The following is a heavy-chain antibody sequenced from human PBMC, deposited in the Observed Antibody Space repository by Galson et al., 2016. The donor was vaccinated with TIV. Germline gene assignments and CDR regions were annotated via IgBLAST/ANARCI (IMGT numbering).Heavy chain of an antibody. D-gene: IGHD2-15*01. CDR3: ARTVSGGGFYYSGMDV. CDR1: GFTFSVYS. CDR2: ISASHSTI. J-gene: IGHJ6*02. Sequence: LRLSCAASGFTFSVYSMNWIRQAPGKGLEWVSYISASHSTIYYADSVKGRVTIPRDNAKNSLYLHMDSLSAEDTAVYYCARTVSGGGFYYSGMDVWGQGTTVTVSS. V-gene: IGHV3-48*01.